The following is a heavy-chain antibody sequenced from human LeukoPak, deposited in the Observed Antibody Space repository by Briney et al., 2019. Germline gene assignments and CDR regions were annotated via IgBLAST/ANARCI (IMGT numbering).Heavy chain of an antibody. CDR2: ISSISSTI. Sequence: PGGSLRLSCAASGFTFSAYSMNWVRQAPGKGLEWVSYISSISSTIYYADSVKGRFTISRDNAKNSLHLQMNSLRAEDTAVYYCARELTVTTDAFDIWGQGTMVTVSS. CDR1: GFTFSAYS. V-gene: IGHV3-48*04. CDR3: ARELTVTTDAFDI. D-gene: IGHD4-17*01. J-gene: IGHJ3*02.